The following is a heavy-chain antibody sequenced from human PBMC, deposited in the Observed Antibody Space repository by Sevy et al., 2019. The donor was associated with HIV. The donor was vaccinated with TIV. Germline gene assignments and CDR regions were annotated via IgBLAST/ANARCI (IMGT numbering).Heavy chain of an antibody. CDR1: GFSFSNYG. V-gene: IGHV3-33*01. J-gene: IGHJ4*02. CDR2: IWYDRSSK. D-gene: IGHD3-22*01. Sequence: GGSLRLSCAASGFSFSNYGMHGVRQAPCKGLEWVALIWYDRSSKYYADSVKGRLTISRDNSKNTLSLQMNSLRAEDTAVYYCARGADYFDSSGANFEYWGQGTLVTVSS. CDR3: ARGADYFDSSGANFEY.